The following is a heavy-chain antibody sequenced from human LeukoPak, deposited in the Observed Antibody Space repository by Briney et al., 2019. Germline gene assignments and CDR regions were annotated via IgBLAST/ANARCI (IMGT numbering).Heavy chain of an antibody. J-gene: IGHJ4*02. D-gene: IGHD2-21*02. CDR1: GGSFSGYY. Sequence: PSETLSLTCAVYGGSFSGYYWSWIRQPTGKGLEWIGEINHSGSTNYNPSLKSRVTISVDTSKNQFSLKLSSVTAADTAVYYCARGPAYIVVVTPIGFFHYWGQGTLVTVSS. CDR3: ARGPAYIVVVTPIGFFHY. V-gene: IGHV4-34*01. CDR2: INHSGST.